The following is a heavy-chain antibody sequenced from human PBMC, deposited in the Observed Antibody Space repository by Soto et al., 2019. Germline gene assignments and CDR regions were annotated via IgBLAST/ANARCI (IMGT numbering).Heavy chain of an antibody. CDR2: TSAYKGNT. J-gene: IGHJ6*02. Sequence: GASVEVSCKASGYTFQSYGISWVRQAPGQGLEWMGWTSAYKGNTNYAQKLQGRVTMTTDTSTSTAYMELRSLRSDDTAVYYCARRQWLVGGYYYGMDVWGQGTTVTVS. CDR3: ARRQWLVGGYYYGMDV. D-gene: IGHD6-19*01. V-gene: IGHV1-18*01. CDR1: GYTFQSYG.